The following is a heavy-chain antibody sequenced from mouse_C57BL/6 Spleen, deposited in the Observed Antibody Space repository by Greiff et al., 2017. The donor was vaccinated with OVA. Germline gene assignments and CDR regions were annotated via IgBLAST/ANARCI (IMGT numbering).Heavy chain of an antibody. CDR3: ADTTVGAMDY. CDR2: IWSGGST. CDR1: GFSLTCYG. J-gene: IGHJ4*01. D-gene: IGHD1-1*01. V-gene: IGHV2-2*01. Sequence: VQGVESGPGLVQPSQSLSITCTVSGFSLTCYGVHWVRQSPGKGLEWLGVIWSGGSTVYNAAFISRLSISKDNSKSQVFFKMNSLKVDDTAIYFCADTTVGAMDYRGQGTSVTVSS.